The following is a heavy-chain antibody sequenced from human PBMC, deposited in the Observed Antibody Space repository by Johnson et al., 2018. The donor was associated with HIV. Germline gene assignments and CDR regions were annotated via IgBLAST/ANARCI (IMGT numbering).Heavy chain of an antibody. J-gene: IGHJ3*02. CDR2: IYSGGTT. Sequence: EMQLVESGGGLVQPGGSLRLSCTASGFTVSSNYMSWVRQAPGKGLEWVSVIYSGGTTYYAASVKGRFTISRDNSKNTLYLQMNNLRAEDTAVYYCAREAVPRGLQSAFGGAFDIWGQGTMVTVSS. CDR3: AREAVPRGLQSAFGGAFDI. V-gene: IGHV3-66*01. CDR1: GFTVSSNY. D-gene: IGHD3-3*02.